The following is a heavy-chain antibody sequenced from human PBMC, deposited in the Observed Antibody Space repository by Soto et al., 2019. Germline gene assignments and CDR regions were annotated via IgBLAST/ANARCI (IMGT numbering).Heavy chain of an antibody. CDR3: ARDPPPPDY. J-gene: IGHJ4*02. CDR2: ISAYNGNT. Sequence: QVQLVQSGAEVKKPGASVKVSCKASGYTFASYAISWMRQAPGQGLEWMGWISAYNGNTNYAQKLQGRVTMTTDTSTSTVYMELRSLRSAATAVYYCARDPPPPDYWGQGTLVTVSS. CDR1: GYTFASYA. V-gene: IGHV1-18*01.